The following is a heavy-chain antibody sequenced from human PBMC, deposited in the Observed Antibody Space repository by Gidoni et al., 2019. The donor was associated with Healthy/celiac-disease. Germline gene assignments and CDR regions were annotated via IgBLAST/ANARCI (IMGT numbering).Heavy chain of an antibody. J-gene: IGHJ4*02. D-gene: IGHD5-12*01. Sequence: EVQLVESGGVVVQPGGSLRLYCAASGFTFDDYTMPWVRQAPGKGVGWVSLISWDGGSTYYADSVKCRFTISRDNSKNTLYLQMNSLRTGDTALYYCAKGEMATIGGVDYWGQGTLVTVSS. CDR2: ISWDGGST. V-gene: IGHV3-43*01. CDR3: AKGEMATIGGVDY. CDR1: GFTFDDYT.